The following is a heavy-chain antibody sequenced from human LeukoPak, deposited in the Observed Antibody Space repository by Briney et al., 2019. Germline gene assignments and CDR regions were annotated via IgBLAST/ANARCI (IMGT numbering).Heavy chain of an antibody. CDR3: ARGSAIYFDY. Sequence: GGSLRLSCAASGFTFSSYSMNWVRQAPGKGLEWVSYISSGNGPIYYADSVKGRFTISRDNAKNSLYLQMNSLRDEDTAVYYCARGSAIYFDYWGQGTLVTVSS. J-gene: IGHJ4*02. CDR1: GFTFSSYS. V-gene: IGHV3-48*02. CDR2: ISSGNGPI.